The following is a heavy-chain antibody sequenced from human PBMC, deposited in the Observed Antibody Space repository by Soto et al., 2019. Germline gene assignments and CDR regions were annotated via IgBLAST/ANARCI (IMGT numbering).Heavy chain of an antibody. D-gene: IGHD3-9*01. CDR1: GGSISSYY. CDR3: ARHPSSDYYDILTGLAWGWFDP. Sequence: PSETLSLTCTVSGGSISSYYWSWIRQPPGKGLEWIGYIYYSGSTNYNPSLKSRVTISVDTSKNQFSLKLSSVTAADTAVYYCARHPSSDYYDILTGLAWGWFDPWGQGTLVTVSS. V-gene: IGHV4-59*08. J-gene: IGHJ5*02. CDR2: IYYSGST.